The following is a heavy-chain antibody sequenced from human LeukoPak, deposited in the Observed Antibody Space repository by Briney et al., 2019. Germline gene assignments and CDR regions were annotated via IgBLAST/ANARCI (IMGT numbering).Heavy chain of an antibody. CDR3: ARDTTPPYSYGRLPLGY. V-gene: IGHV1-46*01. CDR2: INPSGGST. CDR1: GYTFTSFY. J-gene: IGHJ4*02. D-gene: IGHD5-18*01. Sequence: ASVKVSCKASGYTFTSFYMHWVRQAPGQGLEWMGIINPSGGSTSYAQKFQGRVTMTRDTSTSTAYMELRSLRSDDTAVYYCARDTTPPYSYGRLPLGYWGQGTLVTVSS.